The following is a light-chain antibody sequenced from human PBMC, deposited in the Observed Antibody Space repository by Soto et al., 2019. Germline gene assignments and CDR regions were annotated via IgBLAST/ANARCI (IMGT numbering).Light chain of an antibody. V-gene: IGKV3-20*01. Sequence: EVVLTQSPGTLSLSPGERATLSCRASQSVSNNYLAWYQQKPGQSPKLLIFGSSDRATGIPDRFSGSGSGTVFALTIRSLEPEDFAVYDRQQYGRSPPYTFGQGTKLEIK. CDR3: QQYGRSPPYT. CDR2: GSS. J-gene: IGKJ2*01. CDR1: QSVSNNY.